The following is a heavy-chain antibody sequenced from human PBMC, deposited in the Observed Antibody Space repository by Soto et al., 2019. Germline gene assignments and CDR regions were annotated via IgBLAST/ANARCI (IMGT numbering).Heavy chain of an antibody. J-gene: IGHJ4*02. CDR3: ARSGAVAGNDY. D-gene: IGHD6-19*01. CDR2: ISSSGNTI. CDR1: SFTFSSYE. V-gene: IGHV3-48*03. Sequence: PVGSLRLSCAASSFTFSSYEMNWVRQAPGKGLEWVSYISSSGNTIYYADSVKGRFTISRDNAKNSLYLQMNSLRAEDTAVYYCARSGAVAGNDYCGLGTLVTVSS.